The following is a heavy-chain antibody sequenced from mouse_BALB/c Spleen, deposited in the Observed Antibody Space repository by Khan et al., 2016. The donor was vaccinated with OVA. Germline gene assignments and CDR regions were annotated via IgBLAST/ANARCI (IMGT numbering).Heavy chain of an antibody. CDR3: ARGYDFFGS. V-gene: IGHV1-26*01. D-gene: IGHD2-14*01. CDR2: VNPNTDNI. J-gene: IGHJ3*01. CDR1: GYSFTLYY. Sequence: VQLQQSGPDLVKPGASVKLSCKASGYSFTLYYMSWVKQSHGKSLEWIGRVNPNTDNINYNQEFKGKAIIIVDKSSNTAYMELRSLTSDDSALYFCARGYDFFGSWGQGTLVTVSA.